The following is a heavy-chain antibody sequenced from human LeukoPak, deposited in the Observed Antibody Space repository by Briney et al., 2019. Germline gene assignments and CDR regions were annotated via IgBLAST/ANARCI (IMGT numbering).Heavy chain of an antibody. CDR2: INHSGST. J-gene: IGHJ4*02. CDR1: GYSISSGYY. CDR3: ASYLGYDILTGYFY. Sequence: SETLSLTCTVSGYSISSGYYWSWIRQPPGKGLEWIGEINHSGSTNYNPSLKSRVTISVDTSKNQFSLKLSSVTAADTAVYYCASYLGYDILTGYFYWGQGTLVTVSS. V-gene: IGHV4-38-2*02. D-gene: IGHD3-9*01.